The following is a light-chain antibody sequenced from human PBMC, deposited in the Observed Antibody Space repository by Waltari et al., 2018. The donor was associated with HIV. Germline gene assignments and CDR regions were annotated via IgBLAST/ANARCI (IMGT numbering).Light chain of an antibody. CDR2: AAS. V-gene: IGKV1-6*01. Sequence: AIQMTQSPPSLSASVGDRVTITCRASQNIRRDLGWYQQKPGKAPKLLIYAASTFQTGVSSRFRGGGSGTEFTLTINGLQSEDSATYYCLQDDSFPLTFGPGTKVDLK. CDR3: LQDDSFPLT. CDR1: QNIRRD. J-gene: IGKJ3*01.